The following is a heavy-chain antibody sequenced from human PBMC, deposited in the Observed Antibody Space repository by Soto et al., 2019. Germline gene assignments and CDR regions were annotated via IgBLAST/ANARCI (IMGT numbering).Heavy chain of an antibody. Sequence: GGSLRLSCAASGFTFSSYGMHWVRQAPGKGLEWVAVIWYDGSNKYYADSVKGRFTISRDNSKNTLYLQMNSLRAEATAVFSCARVLIQVPTEHYSSQGRDVGGKGPTVPVS. V-gene: IGHV3-33*01. J-gene: IGHJ6*04. D-gene: IGHD5-12*01. CDR1: GFTFSSYG. CDR2: IWYDGSNK. CDR3: ARVLIQVPTEHYSSQGRDV.